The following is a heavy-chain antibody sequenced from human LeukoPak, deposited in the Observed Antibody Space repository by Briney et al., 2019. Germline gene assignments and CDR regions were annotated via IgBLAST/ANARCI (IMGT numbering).Heavy chain of an antibody. CDR1: GFTFSSYW. Sequence: PGGSMRLSXAASGFTFSSYWMHWVRQAPGKGLVWVSRINSDGSSTNYADSVKGRFTISRDNAKNTLYLQMNSLRAEDTAVYYCARDPTYYYMDVWGKGTMVTVSS. CDR2: INSDGSST. V-gene: IGHV3-74*01. CDR3: ARDPTYYYMDV. J-gene: IGHJ6*03.